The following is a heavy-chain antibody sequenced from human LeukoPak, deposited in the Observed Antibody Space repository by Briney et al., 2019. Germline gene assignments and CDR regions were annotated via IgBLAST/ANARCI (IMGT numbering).Heavy chain of an antibody. D-gene: IGHD3-10*01. CDR1: GFTISDHY. J-gene: IGHJ4*02. Sequence: SLTPSCTVSGFTISDHYSDRVRHGPRPGLKQNGRTRNKANSYTTEYAASVKGRFTISRAASKNSLYLQMNSLKTEDTAVYCCVSGMRAGRGFYYWGQGALVTVSS. CDR2: TRNKANSYTT. CDR3: VSGMRAGRGFYY. V-gene: IGHV3-72*01.